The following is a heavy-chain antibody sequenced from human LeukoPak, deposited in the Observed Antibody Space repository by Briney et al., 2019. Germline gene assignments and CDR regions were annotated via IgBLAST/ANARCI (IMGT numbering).Heavy chain of an antibody. CDR2: FDPEDGET. CDR3: ARDLFSVTTLYYFDY. Sequence: ASVKVSCKVSGYTLTELSMHWVRQAPGKGLEWMGGFDPEDGETIYAQKLQGRVTMTTDTSTSTAYMELRSLRSDDTAVYYCARDLFSVTTLYYFDYWGQGTLVTVSS. V-gene: IGHV1-24*01. CDR1: GYTLTELS. D-gene: IGHD4-17*01. J-gene: IGHJ4*02.